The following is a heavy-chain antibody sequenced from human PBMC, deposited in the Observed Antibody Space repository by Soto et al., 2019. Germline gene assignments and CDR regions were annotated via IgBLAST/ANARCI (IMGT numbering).Heavy chain of an antibody. D-gene: IGHD5-18*01. CDR1: RDSITSNNNY. J-gene: IGHJ5*02. Sequence: SETLSLTCTFYRDSITSNNNYWSWIRQPPGEGLEWIGLISYSGTTSYSPSLKSRVAISLDTSKNQFSLSLSSVTAADTAVYYCARGRGYSYGLDPWGQGTLVTVS. V-gene: IGHV4-30-4*01. CDR3: ARGRGYSYGLDP. CDR2: ISYSGTT.